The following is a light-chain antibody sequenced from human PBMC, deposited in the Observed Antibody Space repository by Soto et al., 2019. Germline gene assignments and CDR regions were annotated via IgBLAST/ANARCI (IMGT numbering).Light chain of an antibody. CDR1: QSVSSY. Sequence: EIVLTQSQATLSLSPGERAPLSCRASQSVSSYLAWYQQKPGQAPRLLIYGASSRATGIPDRFSGSGSGTDFTLTISRLQPEDFAVYYCQQYGSSSWTFGQGTKVDIK. CDR3: QQYGSSSWT. V-gene: IGKV3-20*01. CDR2: GAS. J-gene: IGKJ1*01.